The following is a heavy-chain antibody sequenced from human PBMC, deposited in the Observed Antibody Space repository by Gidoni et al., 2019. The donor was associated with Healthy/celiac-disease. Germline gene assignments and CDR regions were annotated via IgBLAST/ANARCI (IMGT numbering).Heavy chain of an antibody. Sequence: EVQLLESGGGLVQPGGSLRLSCAASGFTFRSYDMSWVRQAPGKGLEWVSAISGRGGSTYYADSVKGRFTISRDNSKNTLYLQMNSLRAEDTAVYYCAKGHPMVQGVIITEYYFDYWGQGTLVTVSS. D-gene: IGHD3-10*01. CDR2: ISGRGGST. V-gene: IGHV3-23*01. CDR3: AKGHPMVQGVIITEYYFDY. J-gene: IGHJ4*02. CDR1: GFTFRSYD.